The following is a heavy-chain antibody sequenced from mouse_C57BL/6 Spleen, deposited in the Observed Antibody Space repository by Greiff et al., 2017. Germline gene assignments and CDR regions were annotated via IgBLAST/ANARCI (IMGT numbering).Heavy chain of an antibody. CDR3: ARRDSNSYFDV. CDR1: GYTFTSYW. CDR2: IDPNSGGT. D-gene: IGHD2-5*01. V-gene: IGHV1-72*01. J-gene: IGHJ1*03. Sequence: QVQLQQPGAELVKPGASVKLSCKASGYTFTSYWMHWVKQRPGRGLEWIGRIDPNSGGTKYNEKFKSKATLTVDKPSSTAYMQRSSLTSEDSAVYYCARRDSNSYFDVWGTGTTVTVSS.